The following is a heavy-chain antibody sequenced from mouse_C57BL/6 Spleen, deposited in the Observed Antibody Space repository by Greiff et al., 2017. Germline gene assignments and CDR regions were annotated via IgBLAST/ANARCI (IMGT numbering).Heavy chain of an antibody. V-gene: IGHV1-59*01. Sequence: QVQLQQPGAELVRPGTSVKLSCKASGYTFTSYWMHWVKQRPGQGLEWIGVIDPSDSYTNYNHKFKGKATLTVDTSSSTAYMQLSSLTSEDSAVYYCARSDYGSSSYYFDYWGQGTTLTVSS. J-gene: IGHJ2*01. D-gene: IGHD1-1*01. CDR1: GYTFTSYW. CDR2: IDPSDSYT. CDR3: ARSDYGSSSYYFDY.